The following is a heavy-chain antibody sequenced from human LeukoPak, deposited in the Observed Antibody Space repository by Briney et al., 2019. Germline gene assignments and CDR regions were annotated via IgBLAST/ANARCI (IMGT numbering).Heavy chain of an antibody. CDR3: ARVFCGGDCYPDAFDI. D-gene: IGHD2-21*02. CDR1: GYTFTSYD. CDR2: MNPNSGNT. Sequence: GASVKVSCKASGYTFTSYDINWVRQATGQGLEWMGWMNPNSGNTGYAQKFQGRVTMTRNTSISTAYMELSSLRSEDTAVYYCARVFCGGDCYPDAFDIWGQGTMVTVSS. J-gene: IGHJ3*02. V-gene: IGHV1-8*01.